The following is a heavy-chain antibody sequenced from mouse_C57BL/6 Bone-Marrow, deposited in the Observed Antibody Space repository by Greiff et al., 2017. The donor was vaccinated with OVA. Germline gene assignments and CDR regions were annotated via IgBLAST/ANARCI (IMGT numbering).Heavy chain of an antibody. CDR3: KGLTFYAMDY. J-gene: IGHJ4*01. Sequence: EVQGVESGAELVRPGASVKLSCTASGFNIKDDYMHWVKQRPEQGLEWIGWIDPENGDTEYASKFQGKATITADTSSNTAYLQLSSLTSEDTAVYYCKGLTFYAMDYWGQGTSVTVSS. CDR2: IDPENGDT. V-gene: IGHV14-4*01. CDR1: GFNIKDDY. D-gene: IGHD3-1*01.